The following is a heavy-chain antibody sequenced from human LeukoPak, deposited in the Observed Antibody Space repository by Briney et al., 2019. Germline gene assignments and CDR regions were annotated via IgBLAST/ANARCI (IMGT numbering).Heavy chain of an antibody. D-gene: IGHD1-26*01. J-gene: IGHJ4*02. CDR2: INPNSGGT. CDR3: ARDQVGPPFDY. V-gene: IGHV1-2*06. Sequence: ASVKVSCKASGYTFTGFSMHWVRQAPGQGLEWMGRINPNSGGTNYAQKFQCRVTMTRDTSISTAYMELSRLRSDDTAVYYCARDQVGPPFDYWGQGTLVAVSS. CDR1: GYTFTGFS.